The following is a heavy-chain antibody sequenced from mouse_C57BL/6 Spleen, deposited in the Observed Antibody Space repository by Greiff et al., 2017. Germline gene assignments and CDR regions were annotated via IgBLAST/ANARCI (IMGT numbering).Heavy chain of an antibody. CDR2: IDPSDSYT. J-gene: IGHJ4*01. V-gene: IGHV1-69*01. D-gene: IGHD2-5*01. CDR3: ASCYSSLYAMDY. CDR1: GYTFTSYW. Sequence: QVQLQQPGAELVMPGASVKLSCKASGYTFTSYWMHWVKQRPGQGLEWIGEIDPSDSYTNYNQQFKGKSTLTVDKSSSTAYMQLSSLTSEDSAVDYCASCYSSLYAMDYWGQGTSVTVSS.